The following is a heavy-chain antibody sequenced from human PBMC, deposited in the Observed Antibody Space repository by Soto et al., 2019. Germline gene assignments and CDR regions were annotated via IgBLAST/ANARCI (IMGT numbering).Heavy chain of an antibody. V-gene: IGHV4-34*01. Sequence: PSETLSLTCAVYGGSFSGYYWSWIRQPPGKGLEWIGEINHSGSTNYNPSLKSRVTISVDTSKNQFSLKLSSVTAADTAVYYCARELRSWRVFYYMDVWGKGTTVTVSS. J-gene: IGHJ6*03. CDR1: GGSFSGYY. CDR3: ARELRSWRVFYYMDV. CDR2: INHSGST. D-gene: IGHD3-16*01.